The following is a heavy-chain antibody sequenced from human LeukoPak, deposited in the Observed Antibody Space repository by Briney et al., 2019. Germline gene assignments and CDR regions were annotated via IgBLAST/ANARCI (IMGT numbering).Heavy chain of an antibody. J-gene: IGHJ4*02. Sequence: ASVEVSCKASGHTFNYYYMHWVRQAPGQGLEWMGWINPSSGATNYAQKFQGRVTMTRDTSVSTAYMELTRLRSDDSAVFYCIRGPGHYFDYWGQGTVVTVPS. D-gene: IGHD3-10*01. CDR3: IRGPGHYFDY. V-gene: IGHV1-2*02. CDR1: GHTFNYYY. CDR2: INPSSGAT.